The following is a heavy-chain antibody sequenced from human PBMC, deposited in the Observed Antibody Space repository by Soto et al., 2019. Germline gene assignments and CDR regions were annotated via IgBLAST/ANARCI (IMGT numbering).Heavy chain of an antibody. D-gene: IGHD3-22*01. Sequence: QVQLQESGPGLVKASETLSLSCTVSGHSISADYWSWIRQPAGKRLEWIGRVDASGNTNYNPSLKRRVTMSVDTSKNQCFLKVRSVTAADTAMYFCARDVGGSVVPHWFDPWGQGALVTVSS. V-gene: IGHV4-4*07. CDR1: GHSISADY. CDR3: ARDVGGSVVPHWFDP. J-gene: IGHJ5*02. CDR2: VDASGNT.